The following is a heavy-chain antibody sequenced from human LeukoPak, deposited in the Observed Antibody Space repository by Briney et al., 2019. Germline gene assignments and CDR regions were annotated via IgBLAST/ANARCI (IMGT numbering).Heavy chain of an antibody. V-gene: IGHV3-21*01. Sequence: PGGSLRLSCAASGFTFSSYSMNWVRQAPGKGLEWVSSISSSSSYIYYADSVKGRFTISRDNAKNSLYLQMNSLRAEDTAVYYCARWGHDILTDSFDYWGQGTLVTVSS. CDR1: GFTFSSYS. CDR2: ISSSSSYI. D-gene: IGHD3-9*01. CDR3: ARWGHDILTDSFDY. J-gene: IGHJ4*02.